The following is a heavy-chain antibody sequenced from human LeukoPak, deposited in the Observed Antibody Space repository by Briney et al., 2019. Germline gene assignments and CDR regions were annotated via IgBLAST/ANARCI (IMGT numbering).Heavy chain of an antibody. CDR2: INHSGST. D-gene: IGHD3-10*01. V-gene: IGHV4-4*02. CDR3: ARGVVRGVIRAFDI. J-gene: IGHJ3*02. Sequence: GSLRLSCAASGLTFSNAWMSWVRQAPGKGLEWIGEINHSGSTNYNPSLESRVTISVDTSKNQFSLKLSSVTAADTAVYYCARGVVRGVIRAFDIWGQGTMVTVSS. CDR1: GLTFSNAW.